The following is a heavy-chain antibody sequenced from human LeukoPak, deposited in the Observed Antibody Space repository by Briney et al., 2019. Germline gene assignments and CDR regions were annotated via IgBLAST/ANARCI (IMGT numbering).Heavy chain of an antibody. D-gene: IGHD2-21*02. V-gene: IGHV1-8*01. J-gene: IGHJ6*02. CDR3: ARENIVVVTAITSGYGMDV. CDR1: GYTFTSYD. Sequence: ASVKVSCKASGYTFTSYDINWVRQATGQGLGWMGWMNPNSGNTGYAQKFQGRVTMTRNTSISTAYMELSSLRSEDTAVYYCARENIVVVTAITSGYGMDVWGQGTTVTVSS. CDR2: MNPNSGNT.